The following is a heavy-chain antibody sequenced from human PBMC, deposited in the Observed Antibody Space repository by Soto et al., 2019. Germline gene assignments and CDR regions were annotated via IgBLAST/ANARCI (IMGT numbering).Heavy chain of an antibody. V-gene: IGHV2-70*04. Sequence: SGPTLVNPTQTLTLTCTFSGFSLSTSGMRVSWIRQPPGKALEWLARIDWDDDKFYSTSLKTRLTISKDTSKNQVVLTMTNMDPVDTATYYCARSYYDSSGYPYYFDYWGQGTLVTVS. CDR3: ARSYYDSSGYPYYFDY. CDR1: GFSLSTSGMR. J-gene: IGHJ4*02. D-gene: IGHD3-22*01. CDR2: IDWDDDK.